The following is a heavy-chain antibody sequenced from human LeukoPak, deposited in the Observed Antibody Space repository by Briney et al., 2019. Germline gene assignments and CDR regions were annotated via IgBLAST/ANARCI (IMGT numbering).Heavy chain of an antibody. CDR2: ISGSGGST. V-gene: IGHV3-21*06. Sequence: GGSLRLSCAASGFTFSSYAMTWVRQAPGKGLEWVSAISGSGGSTHYTDSVKGRFTISRDNAKNSLYLQMNSLRVDDTAVYYCARDSDGYDLWGQGTLVTVSS. D-gene: IGHD2-15*01. CDR1: GFTFSSYA. J-gene: IGHJ4*02. CDR3: ARDSDGYDL.